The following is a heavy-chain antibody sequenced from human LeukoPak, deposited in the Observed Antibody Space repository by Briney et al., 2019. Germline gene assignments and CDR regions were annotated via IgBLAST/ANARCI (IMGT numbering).Heavy chain of an antibody. D-gene: IGHD2-15*01. Sequence: AGGSLRLSCAASELTVSNNFMSGVRQAPGKGLEWVSVIFSGGSSHCADSVKGRFTISRDNSKNTLYLQMSSLRVEDTAVYYCARDRGGYWFDPWGQGTLVTVSS. CDR1: ELTVSNNF. CDR3: ARDRGGYWFDP. J-gene: IGHJ5*02. CDR2: IFSGGSS. V-gene: IGHV3-66*01.